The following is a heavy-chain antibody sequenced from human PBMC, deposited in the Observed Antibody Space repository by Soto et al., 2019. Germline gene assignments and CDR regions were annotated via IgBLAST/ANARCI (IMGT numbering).Heavy chain of an antibody. V-gene: IGHV1-69*01. CDR3: ARGWLTHDAFDI. J-gene: IGHJ3*02. CDR1: GGTFSSYA. Sequence: QVQLVQSGAEVTKPGSSVKVSCKASGGTFSSYAISWVQQAPGQWLEWMGGIIPIFGTANYAQKFQGRVTITADETTSTAYMELSSLRSEDTAVYYCARGWLTHDAFDIWGQGTMVAVSS. CDR2: IIPIFGTA. D-gene: IGHD5-12*01.